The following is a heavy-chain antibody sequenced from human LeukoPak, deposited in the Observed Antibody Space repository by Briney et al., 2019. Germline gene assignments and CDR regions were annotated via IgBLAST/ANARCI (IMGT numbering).Heavy chain of an antibody. CDR3: ARAPMGPIDY. D-gene: IGHD3-10*01. Sequence: PGGSLRLSCAASGFTFSIYGMNWVRQAPGKGLEWVSVIYSGGSTYYADSVKGRFTISRDNSKNTLYLQMNSLRAEDTAVYYCARAPMGPIDYWGQGTLVTVSS. J-gene: IGHJ4*02. V-gene: IGHV3-66*01. CDR1: GFTFSIYG. CDR2: IYSGGST.